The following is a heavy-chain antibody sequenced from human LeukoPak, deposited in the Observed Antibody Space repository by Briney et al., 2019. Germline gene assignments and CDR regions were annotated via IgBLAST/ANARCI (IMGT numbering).Heavy chain of an antibody. CDR2: IKSKTDGGTT. Sequence: PGGSLRLSCAASGFTFSSYAMHWVRQAPEKGLEWVGRIKSKTDGGTTDYAAPVKGRFTISRDDSKNTLYLQMNSLKTEDTAVYYCTTGLGSSGWYLGYYFDYWGQGTLVTVSS. V-gene: IGHV3-15*01. D-gene: IGHD6-19*01. CDR3: TTGLGSSGWYLGYYFDY. J-gene: IGHJ4*02. CDR1: GFTFSSYA.